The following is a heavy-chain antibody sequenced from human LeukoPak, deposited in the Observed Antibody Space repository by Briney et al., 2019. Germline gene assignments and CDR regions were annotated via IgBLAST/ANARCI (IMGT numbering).Heavy chain of an antibody. CDR3: ARVAAVVVPAAIKGYYYYYMDV. J-gene: IGHJ6*03. V-gene: IGHV4-4*07. D-gene: IGHD2-2*01. CDR1: GGSISSYY. Sequence: PSETLSLTCTVSGGSISSYYWSWIRQPAGKGLEWIGRIYTSGSTNYNPSLKSRVTMSVDTSKNQFSLKLSSVTAADTAVYYCARVAAVVVPAAIKGYYYYYMDVWGKGTTVTVSS. CDR2: IYTSGST.